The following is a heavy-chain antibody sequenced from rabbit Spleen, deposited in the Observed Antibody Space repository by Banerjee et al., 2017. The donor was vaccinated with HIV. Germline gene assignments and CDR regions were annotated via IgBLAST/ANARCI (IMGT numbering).Heavy chain of an antibody. D-gene: IGHD8-1*01. Sequence: QEQLAASGGDLAKPGGSLTLTCTVSGFSFSSKWICWVRQAPGKGLEWIACIDPVFGITYYANWVNGRFSISRENAQNTVFLQMTSLTAADTASYFCARDGAGGSYFALWGQGTLVTVS. CDR3: ARDGAGGSYFAL. V-gene: IGHV1S45*01. CDR1: GFSFSSKW. CDR2: IDPVFGIT. J-gene: IGHJ4*01.